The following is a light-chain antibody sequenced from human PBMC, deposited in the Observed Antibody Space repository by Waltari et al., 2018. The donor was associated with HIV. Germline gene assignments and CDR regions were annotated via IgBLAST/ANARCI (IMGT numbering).Light chain of an antibody. J-gene: IGLJ2*01. V-gene: IGLV2-23*02. CDR2: DVS. CDR1: TTDVGGYTS. CDR3: CSYAGSRTLV. Sequence: QSALTQPASVSGSPGQSITISCTGPTTDVGGYTSVSWYQQHPGKAPKPMIYDVSKRPSGVSNRFSGSKSGNTASLTISGLQTEDEADYYCCSYAGSRTLVFGGGTKLTVL.